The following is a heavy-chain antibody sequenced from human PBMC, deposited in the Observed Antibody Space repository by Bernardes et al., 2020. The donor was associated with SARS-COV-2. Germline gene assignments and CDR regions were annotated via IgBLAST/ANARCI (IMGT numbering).Heavy chain of an antibody. CDR3: ATQDKTGYYYGA. D-gene: IGHD3-9*01. Sequence: GGSLRLSCAASGFTFSNYAMNWVRQAPGKGLEWVSGFSDGGLSTYYADSVKGRFTISRDSSKKIVFLQMSSLSAEDTAVYYCATQDKTGYYYGAWGQGTRVTVSS. CDR1: GFTFSNYA. V-gene: IGHV3-23*01. J-gene: IGHJ5*02. CDR2: FSDGGLST.